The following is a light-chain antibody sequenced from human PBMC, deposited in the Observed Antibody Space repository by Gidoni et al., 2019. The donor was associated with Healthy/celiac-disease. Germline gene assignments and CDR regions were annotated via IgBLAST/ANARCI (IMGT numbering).Light chain of an antibody. V-gene: IGKV1-5*03. Sequence: DIQMTQSPSTLSASVGDRVTITCRASQTISNWLAWYQPKPGNAPKVLIYKASSLESGVPSRFSGSGSGTEFTLTISSLQPDDFATYYCQQYNSYSLTFGQGTRLEIK. CDR3: QQYNSYSLT. CDR2: KAS. CDR1: QTISNW. J-gene: IGKJ5*01.